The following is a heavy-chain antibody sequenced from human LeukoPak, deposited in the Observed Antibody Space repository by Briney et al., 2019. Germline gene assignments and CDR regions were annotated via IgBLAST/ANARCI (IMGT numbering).Heavy chain of an antibody. Sequence: SETLSLTCAVYGGSFSGYYWSWIRQRPGKGLEWIGEINHSGSTNYNPSLKSRVTISVDTSKNQFSLKLSSVTAADTAVYYCARPSGVYAFFNYWGQGTLVTVSS. V-gene: IGHV4-34*01. D-gene: IGHD2-8*01. CDR1: GGSFSGYY. CDR3: ARPSGVYAFFNY. J-gene: IGHJ4*02. CDR2: INHSGST.